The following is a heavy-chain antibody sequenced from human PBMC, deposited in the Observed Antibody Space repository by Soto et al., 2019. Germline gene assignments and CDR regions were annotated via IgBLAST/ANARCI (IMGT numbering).Heavy chain of an antibody. CDR1: GFTFSSYG. D-gene: IGHD6-19*01. J-gene: IGHJ6*02. CDR3: ARAKSVAGRVLHHYYGMDV. Sequence: PGGSLRLSCAASGFTFSSYGMHWVRQAPGKGLEWVAVIWYDGSNKYYADSVKGRFTISRDNSISTAYMELSRLRSDDTAVYYCARAKSVAGRVLHHYYGMDVWGQGTTVTVSS. CDR2: IWYDGSNK. V-gene: IGHV3-33*01.